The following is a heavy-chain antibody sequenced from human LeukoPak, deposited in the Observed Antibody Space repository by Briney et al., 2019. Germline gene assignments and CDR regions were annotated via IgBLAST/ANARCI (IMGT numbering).Heavy chain of an antibody. V-gene: IGHV4-39*02. CDR1: GGSISSTSYF. J-gene: IGHJ3*02. D-gene: IGHD2/OR15-2a*01. CDR3: AKEGMGSEATTADGAFDS. Sequence: SETLSLTCTVSGGSISSTSYFWGRIRQPPMKGLEWIGSVYYNGSTYFIPSLKSRATISLDTSKNHFSLKVRSVTAADTAVYFCAKEGMGSEATTADGAFDSWGQGTMVIVS. CDR2: VYYNGST.